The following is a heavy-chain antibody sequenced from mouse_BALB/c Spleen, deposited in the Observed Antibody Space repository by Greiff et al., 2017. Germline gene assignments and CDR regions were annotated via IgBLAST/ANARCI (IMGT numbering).Heavy chain of an antibody. CDR2: IDPANGNT. CDR3: ARYYGYDGAWFAY. V-gene: IGHV14-3*02. D-gene: IGHD2-2*01. CDR1: GFNIKDTY. J-gene: IGHJ3*01. Sequence: VQLQQSGAELVKPGASVKLSCTASGFNIKDTYMHWVKQRPEQGLEWIGRIDPANGNTKYDPKFQGKASITADTSSNTAYLQLSSLTSEDTAVYYCARYYGYDGAWFAYWGQGTLVTVSA.